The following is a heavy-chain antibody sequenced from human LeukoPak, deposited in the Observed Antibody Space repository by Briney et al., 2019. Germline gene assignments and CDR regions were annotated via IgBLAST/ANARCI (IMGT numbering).Heavy chain of an antibody. V-gene: IGHV3-23*01. CDR3: AKEKYYSGLFDY. CDR2: ISDSGGST. J-gene: IGHJ4*02. Sequence: GGSLRLSCAASGFTFSRHAMSWVRQAPGKGREWVSTISDSGGSTYYADSVKGRFTISRDNSKNTLYLQMNSLRAEDTAVYYCAKEKYYSGLFDYWGQGTLVTVSS. D-gene: IGHD2-15*01. CDR1: GFTFSRHA.